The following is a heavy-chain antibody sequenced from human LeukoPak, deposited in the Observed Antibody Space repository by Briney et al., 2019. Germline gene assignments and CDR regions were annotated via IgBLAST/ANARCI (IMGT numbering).Heavy chain of an antibody. D-gene: IGHD3-10*01. V-gene: IGHV4-30-4*01. Sequence: SQTLSLTCTVSGGSISSGDYYWSWIRQPPGKGLEWIGYIYYSGSTYYNPSLKSRVTISVDTSKNQFSLKLSSVTAADTAVYYCATAPWDDYYGSGSYPDYWGQGTLVTVSP. CDR1: GGSISSGDYY. CDR3: ATAPWDDYYGSGSYPDY. J-gene: IGHJ4*02. CDR2: IYYSGST.